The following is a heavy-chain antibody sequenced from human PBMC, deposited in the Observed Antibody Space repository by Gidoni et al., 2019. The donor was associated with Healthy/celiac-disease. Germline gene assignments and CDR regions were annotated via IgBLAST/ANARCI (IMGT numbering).Heavy chain of an antibody. CDR1: GFTFSSYA. D-gene: IGHD5-18*01. CDR2: ISGSGGST. Sequence: EVQLLESGGGWVQPGGSLRLSCAASGFTFSSYAMSWVRQAPGKGLEWVSAISGSGGSTYYVDSVKGRFTISRDNSKNTLYLQMNSLRAEDTAVYYCAKGVAGYSYGLFFDYWGQGTLVTVSS. J-gene: IGHJ4*02. CDR3: AKGVAGYSYGLFFDY. V-gene: IGHV3-23*01.